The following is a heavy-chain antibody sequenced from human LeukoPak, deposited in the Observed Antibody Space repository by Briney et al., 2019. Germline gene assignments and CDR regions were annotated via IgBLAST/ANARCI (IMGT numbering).Heavy chain of an antibody. CDR1: GFTFSTYA. D-gene: IGHD3-10*01. CDR2: ISDDGRHN. J-gene: IGHJ4*02. V-gene: IGHV3-30*14. Sequence: AGGSLRLSCAASGFTFSTYAMNWVRQAPGKGLEWVAVISDDGRHNYYADSVKGRFTISRDNSKNTLYLQMNSLRAEDTAVYYCAREVGEFTTHYFDYWGQGTLVTVSS. CDR3: AREVGEFTTHYFDY.